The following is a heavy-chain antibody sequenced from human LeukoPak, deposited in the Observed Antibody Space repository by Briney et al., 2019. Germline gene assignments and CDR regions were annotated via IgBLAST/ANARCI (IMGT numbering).Heavy chain of an antibody. CDR3: ARAYSSGWYDAFDI. J-gene: IGHJ3*02. V-gene: IGHV3-30*02. Sequence: GGSLRLSCAASGFTFTSYGVHWVRQAPGKGLEWVTFIRHDGSYKDYADSVKGRFTISRDNSKNTLYLQMNSLRAEDTAVYYCARAYSSGWYDAFDIWGQGTMVTVSS. CDR2: IRHDGSYK. D-gene: IGHD6-19*01. CDR1: GFTFTSYG.